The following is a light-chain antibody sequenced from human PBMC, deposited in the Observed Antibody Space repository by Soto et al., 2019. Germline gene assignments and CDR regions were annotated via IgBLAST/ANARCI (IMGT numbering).Light chain of an antibody. CDR2: GAS. CDR1: QSVNSN. CDR3: QQYKNWPLT. J-gene: IGKJ4*01. Sequence: EIAMTQSPATLSVSPGERATLSCRASQSVNSNLAWYQQKPGQAPRLLIYGASTRATGIPARFSGSGSGTEFTVTISSLQSEDFAVYYGQQYKNWPLTFGGGTKVEIK. V-gene: IGKV3-15*01.